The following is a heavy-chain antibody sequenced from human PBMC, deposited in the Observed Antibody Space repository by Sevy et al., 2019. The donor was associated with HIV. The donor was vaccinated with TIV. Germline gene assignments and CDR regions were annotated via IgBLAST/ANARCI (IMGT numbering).Heavy chain of an antibody. CDR2: ISYDGSNK. D-gene: IGHD5-18*01. J-gene: IGHJ4*02. V-gene: IGHV3-30-3*01. Sequence: GGSLRLSCAASGFTFSSYAMHWVRQAPGKGLEWVAVISYDGSNKYYADSVKGRFTIPRDNSKNTLYLQMNSLRAEDTAVYYCARGRSTANPFDYWGQGTLVTVSS. CDR1: GFTFSSYA. CDR3: ARGRSTANPFDY.